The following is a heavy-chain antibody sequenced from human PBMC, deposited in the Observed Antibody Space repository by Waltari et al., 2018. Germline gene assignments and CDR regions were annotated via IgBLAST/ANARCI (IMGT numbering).Heavy chain of an antibody. CDR1: GGPLSSGNYY. Sequence: QVQLQESGPGLVKPSQTLSLTCTVSGGPLSSGNYYWSWIRQPAGKGLEWIGRIYINGGTTYNPSLKSRVTISIDTSKNRFSLKLTSVTAADTAMYYCASDRYYYDSSGSGAYWGQGALVTVSS. V-gene: IGHV4-61*02. CDR2: IYINGGT. CDR3: ASDRYYYDSSGSGAY. D-gene: IGHD3-22*01. J-gene: IGHJ4*02.